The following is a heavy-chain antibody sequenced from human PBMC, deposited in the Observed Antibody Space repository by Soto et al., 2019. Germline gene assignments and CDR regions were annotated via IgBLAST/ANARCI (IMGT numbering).Heavy chain of an antibody. J-gene: IGHJ6*02. CDR3: AKEEYDLCYYYCIDV. Sequence: GGSLRLSCAASGFTFSSYGMHWVRQAPGKGLEWVAVISYDGSNKYYADSVKGRFTISRDNSKNTLYLQMNSLRAEDTAVYYFAKEEYDLCYYYCIDVWGQGTTVTVSS. CDR1: GFTFSSYG. V-gene: IGHV3-30*18. D-gene: IGHD3-16*01. CDR2: ISYDGSNK.